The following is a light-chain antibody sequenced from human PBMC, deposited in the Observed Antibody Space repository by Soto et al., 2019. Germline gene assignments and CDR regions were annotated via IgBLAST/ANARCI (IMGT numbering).Light chain of an antibody. CDR2: EVS. J-gene: IGLJ2*01. Sequence: QSALTQPASVSGSPGQPITISCTGTSSDVGGYNYVSWYQQHPGKAPKLMIYEVSNRPSGVSNRFSGSKSGNTASLTISGLQAEDGADYYCSSYTSSSTLVFGGGTNLTVL. V-gene: IGLV2-14*01. CDR1: SSDVGGYNY. CDR3: SSYTSSSTLV.